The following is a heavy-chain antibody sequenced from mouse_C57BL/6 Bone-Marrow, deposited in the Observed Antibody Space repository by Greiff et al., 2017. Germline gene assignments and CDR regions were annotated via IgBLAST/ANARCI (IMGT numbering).Heavy chain of an antibody. CDR1: GFTFSGYT. J-gene: IGHJ3*01. D-gene: IGHD2-1*01. V-gene: IGHV5-9*01. CDR2: ISGGGGNT. CDR3: ARAHLLCGFAY. Sequence: EVMLVESGGGLVKPGGSLKLSCAASGFTFSGYTMSWVRQTPGKRLEWVATISGGGGNTYYPDSVKGRFTISRDNAKNTLYLQRSSLRSEDTALYDCARAHLLCGFAYWGQGTLVTVSA.